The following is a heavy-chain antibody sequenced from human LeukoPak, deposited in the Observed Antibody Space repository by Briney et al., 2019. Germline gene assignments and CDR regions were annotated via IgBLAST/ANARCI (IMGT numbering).Heavy chain of an antibody. CDR3: ARGAAGYSYG. J-gene: IGHJ4*02. Sequence: SETLSLTCTVSGGSITSYYWSWIRQPPGKGLEGIGHIYYSGSTNYNPSLTSRVTISIDTSKTQFSLRLSSVTAADTAVYYCARGAAGYSYGWGQGTLVTVSS. V-gene: IGHV4-59*01. CDR1: GGSITSYY. D-gene: IGHD5-18*01. CDR2: IYYSGST.